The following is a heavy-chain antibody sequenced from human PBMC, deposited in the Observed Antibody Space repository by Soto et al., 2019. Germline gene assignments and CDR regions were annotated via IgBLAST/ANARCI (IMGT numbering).Heavy chain of an antibody. CDR1: GYSLSRYY. CDR3: GGGYLEWLHVDY. CDR2: INYSGSI. D-gene: IGHD3-3*01. Sequence: SETLSLTCTVTGYSLSRYYWTWIRQPPGKGLEWIAYINYSGSINSNPSLKSRVTVSADSSKNEVSLKLISVTAADTAVYYCGGGYLEWLHVDYWGQGALVTVSS. J-gene: IGHJ4*02. V-gene: IGHV4-59*01.